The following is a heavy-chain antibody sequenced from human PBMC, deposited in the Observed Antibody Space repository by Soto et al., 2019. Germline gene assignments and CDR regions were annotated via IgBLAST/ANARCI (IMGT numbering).Heavy chain of an antibody. CDR1: GGSFSGHY. V-gene: IGHV4-34*01. J-gene: IGHJ4*02. CDR2: INHSGST. D-gene: IGHD3-10*01. Sequence: SETLSLTCAVYGGSFSGHYWSWIRQPPGKGLEWIGEINHSGSTNYNPSLKSRVTISVDTSKNQFSLKLSSVTAADTAVYYCARGRDIMVRGPYFYWGQGTLVTVSS. CDR3: ARGRDIMVRGPYFY.